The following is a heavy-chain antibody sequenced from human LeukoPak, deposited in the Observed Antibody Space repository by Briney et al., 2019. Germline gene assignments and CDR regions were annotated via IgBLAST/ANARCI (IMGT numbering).Heavy chain of an antibody. J-gene: IGHJ5*02. CDR1: GYRFTNYW. CDR3: ARQEYCSGGSCYTWFDP. D-gene: IGHD2-15*01. CDR2: IYPGDSDI. V-gene: IGHV5-51*01. Sequence: GESLQISCKGSGYRFTNYWIGWVRQMPGKGLEWMGIIYPGDSDIRYSPSFQGQVTISADKFISTAYLQWSSLKASDTAIYYCARQEYCSGGSCYTWFDPWGQGTLVTVSS.